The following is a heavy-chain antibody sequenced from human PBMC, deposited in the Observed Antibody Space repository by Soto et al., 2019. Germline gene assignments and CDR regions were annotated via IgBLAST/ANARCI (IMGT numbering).Heavy chain of an antibody. V-gene: IGHV3-21*01. CDR2: INNSSSYI. Sequence: EVQLLESGGGLVQPGGSLRLSCAASGFSFNSYAMVWVRQAPGKGLEWVSVINNSSSYIYYADSVKGRFTISRDNAKNSPNIQLNSLMTGVRAVYFAECCCLSQGFCGDGRAVWGQGTTVTVSS. CDR1: GFSFNSYA. J-gene: IGHJ6*02. CDR3: ECCCLSQGFCGDGRAV. D-gene: IGHD4-17*01.